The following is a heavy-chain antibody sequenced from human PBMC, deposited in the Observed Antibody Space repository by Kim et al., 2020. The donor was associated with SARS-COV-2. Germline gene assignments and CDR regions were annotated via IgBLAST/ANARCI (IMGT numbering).Heavy chain of an antibody. CDR1: GGSFSEYW. CDR2: IFHSGDT. V-gene: IGHV4-34*12. Sequence: SETLSLTCGVSGGSFSEYWWSWIRQPPGKGLEWIGEIFHSGDTKYSPSLKSRVSISADTSKNQFSLKVNSVTAADTAVYYCARVPFDDGHLYYYYGMDVWGQGTAVTVSS. J-gene: IGHJ6*02. CDR3: ARVPFDDGHLYYYYGMDV. D-gene: IGHD3-9*01.